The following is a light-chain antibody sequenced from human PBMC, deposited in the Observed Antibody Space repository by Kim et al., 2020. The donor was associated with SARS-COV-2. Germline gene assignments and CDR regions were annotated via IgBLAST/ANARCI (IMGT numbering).Light chain of an antibody. Sequence: SSELTQDPAVSVALGQTVRITCQGDSLRTYYATWYQQKSGQAPVLVFYGKDKRPSGIPDRFSGSSSGNTASLTITGAQAADEADYYCESRDSRAKVVFGGGTKVTVL. CDR2: GKD. CDR3: ESRDSRAKVV. J-gene: IGLJ2*01. V-gene: IGLV3-19*01. CDR1: SLRTYY.